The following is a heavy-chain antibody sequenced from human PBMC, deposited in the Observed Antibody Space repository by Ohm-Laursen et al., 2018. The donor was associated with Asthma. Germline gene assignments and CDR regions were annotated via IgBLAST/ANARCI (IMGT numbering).Heavy chain of an antibody. V-gene: IGHV4-59*07. D-gene: IGHD1-26*01. J-gene: IGHJ3*02. CDR2: IYYSGST. CDR1: GGSISSYY. Sequence: SDTLSLTCTVSGGSISSYYWSWIRQPPGKGLEWIGYIYYSGSTNYNPSLKSRVTISVDTSKNQFSLKLSSVTAADTAVYYCARVGARAFDIWGQGTMVTVSS. CDR3: ARVGARAFDI.